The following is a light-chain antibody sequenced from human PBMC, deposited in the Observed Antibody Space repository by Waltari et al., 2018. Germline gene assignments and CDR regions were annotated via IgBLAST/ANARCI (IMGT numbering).Light chain of an antibody. V-gene: IGKV4-1*01. Sequence: DIVMTQSPDSLAVSLGERATINCKSSQTVLETSNNKHYLAWYQQKSGQHPTVLVYWASTRESGVPDRFSGRGSGTDFTLTIDNLQADDVAIYYCQQYYTVPVSFGPGTTVDLK. J-gene: IGKJ3*01. CDR3: QQYYTVPVS. CDR2: WAS. CDR1: QTVLETSNNKHY.